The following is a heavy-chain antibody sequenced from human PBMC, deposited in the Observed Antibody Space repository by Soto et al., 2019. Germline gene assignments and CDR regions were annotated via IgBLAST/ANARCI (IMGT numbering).Heavy chain of an antibody. D-gene: IGHD6-19*01. J-gene: IGHJ5*02. CDR1: GFTVSSNY. CDR3: ARVGYSSGWFRS. CDR2: IYTGGST. V-gene: IGHV3-66*01. Sequence: EVQLVESGGGLVQPGGSLRLSCAASGFTVSSNYMSWVRQAPVKGLEWVSVIYTGGSTYYADSVKGRFTISRDNSKNTLYLQMNSLRAEDTAVYYCARVGYSSGWFRSWGQGTLVTVSS.